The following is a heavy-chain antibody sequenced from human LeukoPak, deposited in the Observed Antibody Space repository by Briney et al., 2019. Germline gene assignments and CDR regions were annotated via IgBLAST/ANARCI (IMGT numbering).Heavy chain of an antibody. CDR2: IYSSGST. D-gene: IGHD3-16*01. CDR1: GGSISSYY. V-gene: IGHV4-59*01. Sequence: TWETLSLTCTVSGGSISSYYWSWIRQPPGKGLEWIGYIYSSGSTNYNPSLKSRLTISVDTSKNQFSLKLSSVTAADTAVYYCARVAALGHFDYWGQGTLVTVSS. CDR3: ARVAALGHFDY. J-gene: IGHJ4*02.